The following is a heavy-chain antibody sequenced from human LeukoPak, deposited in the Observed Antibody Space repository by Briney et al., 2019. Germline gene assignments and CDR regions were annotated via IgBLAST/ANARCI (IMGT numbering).Heavy chain of an antibody. J-gene: IGHJ4*02. CDR3: ARGIAAAGHIDY. CDR2: INPNSGGT. D-gene: IGHD6-13*01. Sequence: GASVKVSCKASGYTFTGYYMHWVRQAPGQGLEWMGRINPNSGGTDYAQKFQGRVTMTRDTSISTAYMELSRLRSDDTAVYYCARGIAAAGHIDYWGQGTLVTVSS. V-gene: IGHV1-2*06. CDR1: GYTFTGYY.